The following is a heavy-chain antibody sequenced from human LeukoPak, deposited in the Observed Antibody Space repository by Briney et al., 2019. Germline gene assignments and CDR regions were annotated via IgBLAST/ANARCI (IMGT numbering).Heavy chain of an antibody. D-gene: IGHD4-17*01. J-gene: IGHJ4*02. CDR3: ARASTVTTGIDY. CDR2: MYQSGST. CDR1: GYSISSGYY. V-gene: IGHV4-38-2*02. Sequence: SETLSLTCTVSGYSISSGYYWGWIRQPPGKGLEWIGSMYQSGSTYYNPSLKSRVTISVDTSKNQFSLKLRSVTAADTAVYYCARASTVTTGIDYWGQGTLVTVSS.